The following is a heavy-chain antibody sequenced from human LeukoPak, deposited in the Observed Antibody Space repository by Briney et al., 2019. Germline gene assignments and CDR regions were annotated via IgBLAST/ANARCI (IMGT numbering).Heavy chain of an antibody. CDR3: ASRVVGARFDY. CDR2: ISSSGSVI. J-gene: IGHJ4*02. V-gene: IGHV3-48*03. Sequence: GGSLRLSCAASGFTFSNYEMNWVRRAPGQGLEWVSFISSSGSVIFYADSAKGRFTISRDNAKSSLYLEMNSLRAEDTAIYYCASRVVGARFDYWGQGTLVTVSS. CDR1: GFTFSNYE. D-gene: IGHD1-26*01.